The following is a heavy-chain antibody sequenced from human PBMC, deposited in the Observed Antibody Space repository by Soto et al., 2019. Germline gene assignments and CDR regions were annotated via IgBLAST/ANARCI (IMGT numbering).Heavy chain of an antibody. D-gene: IGHD3-22*01. Sequence: PSETLSLTCTFSGGSISINYWSWIRQSPGKELEWIGYIYYSGNTNYNPSLKNRVSISIDTSKSQFSLRLSSVTAADTALYYCVRGFYDSRGYPSPFDYWGQGTMVTVSS. J-gene: IGHJ4*02. CDR3: VRGFYDSRGYPSPFDY. V-gene: IGHV4-59*01. CDR1: GGSISINY. CDR2: IYYSGNT.